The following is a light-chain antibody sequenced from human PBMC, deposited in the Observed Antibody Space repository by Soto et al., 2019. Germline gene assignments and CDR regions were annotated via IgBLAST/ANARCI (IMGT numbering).Light chain of an antibody. CDR3: QQRSDWPLT. V-gene: IGKV3D-20*02. J-gene: IGKJ1*01. CDR1: QSISSSY. CDR2: GAS. Sequence: EIALTQSPGTLSLSPGETATLSSWDSQSISSSYLAWYQQKRGQAPRLLMYGASIRATGIPARFSGSGSGTDFSLTISSLEPEDFAVYYCQQRSDWPLTFGQGTKVDIK.